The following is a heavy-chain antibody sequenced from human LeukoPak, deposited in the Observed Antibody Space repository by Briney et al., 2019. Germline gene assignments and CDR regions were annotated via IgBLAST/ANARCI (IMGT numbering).Heavy chain of an antibody. Sequence: GASVKVSCKASGYTFTGYYMHWVRQAPGQGLEWMGWINPNSGGTNYAQKFQGRVTMTRDTSISTAYMELSRLRSDDTAVYYCARDKGYSSSWLTFDYWGQGTLVTVSS. D-gene: IGHD6-13*01. CDR2: INPNSGGT. CDR1: GYTFTGYY. CDR3: ARDKGYSSSWLTFDY. J-gene: IGHJ4*02. V-gene: IGHV1-2*02.